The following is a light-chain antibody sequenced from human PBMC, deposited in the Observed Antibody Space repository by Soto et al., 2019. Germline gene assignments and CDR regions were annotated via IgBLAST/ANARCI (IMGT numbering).Light chain of an antibody. Sequence: QPVLTQSPSASASLGASVKLTCTLSSGHSSYAIAWHQQQPEKGPRYLMKLNSDGSHNKGDGIPDRFSGSSSGAERYLTISRLQSEDEADYYCQTWDTGILFGGGTKLTVL. CDR3: QTWDTGIL. CDR1: SGHSSYA. V-gene: IGLV4-69*01. J-gene: IGLJ3*02. CDR2: LNSDGSH.